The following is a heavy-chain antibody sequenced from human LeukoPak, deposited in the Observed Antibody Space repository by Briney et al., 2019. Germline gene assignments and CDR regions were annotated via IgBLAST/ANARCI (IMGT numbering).Heavy chain of an antibody. CDR2: INPNSGGT. CDR3: ARGVAARPGRPLPVGY. V-gene: IGHV1-2*02. Sequence: GASVKVSCKASGYTFTGYYMHWVRQAPGQGLEWMGWINPNSGGTNYAQKFQGGVTMTRDTSISTAYMELSRLRSDDTAVYYCARGVAARPGRPLPVGYWGQGTLVTVSS. D-gene: IGHD6-6*01. CDR1: GYTFTGYY. J-gene: IGHJ4*02.